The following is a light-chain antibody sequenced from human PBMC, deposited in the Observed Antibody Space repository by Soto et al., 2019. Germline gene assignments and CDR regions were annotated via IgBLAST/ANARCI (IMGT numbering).Light chain of an antibody. Sequence: ENVLTQSPGTLSLSPGERATLSCRTSQSLSSTYLAWYQHKPGQAPRLLIYDVSSRATGIPDRFSGSGSGTDFTLTISRLEPXXXAVYYCHQYGSSPTFGXGTXVEIK. CDR3: HQYGSSPT. V-gene: IGKV3-20*01. CDR1: QSLSSTY. CDR2: DVS. J-gene: IGKJ1*01.